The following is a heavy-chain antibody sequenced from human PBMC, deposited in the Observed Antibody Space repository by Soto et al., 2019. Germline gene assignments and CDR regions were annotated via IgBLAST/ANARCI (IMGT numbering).Heavy chain of an antibody. CDR1: GFTFGSYA. Sequence: PGGSLRLSCAASGFTFGSYAMHWVRQAPGKGLEWVAVISYDGSNKYYADSVKGRFTISRDNSKNTLYLQMNSLRAEDTAVYYCARDPVAYCGGDCRTFDYWGQGTLVTAS. CDR3: ARDPVAYCGGDCRTFDY. J-gene: IGHJ4*02. CDR2: ISYDGSNK. V-gene: IGHV3-30-3*01. D-gene: IGHD2-21*02.